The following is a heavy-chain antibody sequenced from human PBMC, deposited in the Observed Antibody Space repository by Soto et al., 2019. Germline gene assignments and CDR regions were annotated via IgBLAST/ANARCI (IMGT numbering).Heavy chain of an antibody. J-gene: IGHJ6*02. V-gene: IGHV1-18*01. Sequence: ASVKVSCKASGYTFTSDGISWVRQAPGQGRGWMGWISAYNGNTNYAQKLQGRVTMTTDTSTSTAYMELRSLRSDDTAVYYCASDADYYYYGMDVWGQGTTVTVSS. CDR3: ASDADYYYYGMDV. CDR2: ISAYNGNT. CDR1: GYTFTSDG.